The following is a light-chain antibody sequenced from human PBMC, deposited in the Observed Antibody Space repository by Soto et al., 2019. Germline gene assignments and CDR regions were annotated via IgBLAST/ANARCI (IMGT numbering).Light chain of an antibody. CDR2: DAS. CDR1: QGVSSSY. J-gene: IGKJ2*01. V-gene: IGKV3D-20*01. Sequence: EIVLTQSPATLSLSPGERATLSCGASQGVSSSYLAWYQQKPGLAPRLLIYDASSRATGIPDRFSGSGSGTDFTLTISRLEPEDFAGYYCQQYGNSPYTFGQGTKLEIK. CDR3: QQYGNSPYT.